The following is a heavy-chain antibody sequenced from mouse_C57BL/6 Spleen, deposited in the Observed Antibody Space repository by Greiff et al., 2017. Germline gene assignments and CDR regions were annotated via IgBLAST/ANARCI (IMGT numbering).Heavy chain of an antibody. Sequence: DVQLVESGGGLVKPGGSLKLSCAASGFTFSSYAMSWVRQTPEKRLEWVATISDGGSYTYYPDNVKGRFTISRDNAKNNLYLQMSHLKSEDTAMYYCARGDGNYLDSCGQNATLSLSS. CDR3: ARGDGNYLDS. CDR2: ISDGGSYT. CDR1: GFTFSSYA. V-gene: IGHV5-4*01. J-gene: IGHJ2*01. D-gene: IGHD2-1*01.